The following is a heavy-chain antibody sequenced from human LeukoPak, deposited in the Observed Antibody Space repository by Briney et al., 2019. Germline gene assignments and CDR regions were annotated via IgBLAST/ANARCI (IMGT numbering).Heavy chain of an antibody. CDR1: GFTFSNYG. CDR3: ARGGAARPDY. CDR2: ISSPSSSL. D-gene: IGHD6-6*01. V-gene: IGHV3-48*01. Sequence: GGSLRLSCAASGFTFSNYGMNWVRQAPGKGLEWVSYISSPSSSLYYADSVKGRFTISRDNAKKSLFLQMNNLRAEDTAVYYCARGGAARPDYWGQGTLVTVSS. J-gene: IGHJ4*02.